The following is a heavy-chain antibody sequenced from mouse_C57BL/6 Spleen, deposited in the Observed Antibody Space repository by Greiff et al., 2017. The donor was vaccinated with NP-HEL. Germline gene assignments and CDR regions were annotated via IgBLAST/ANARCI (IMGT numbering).Heavy chain of an antibody. CDR2: INPNNGGT. J-gene: IGHJ1*03. CDR1: GYTFTDYY. D-gene: IGHD2-2*01. Sequence: VQLQQSGPELVKPGASVKISCKASGYTFTDYYMNWVKQSHGKSLEWIGDINPNNGGTSYNQKFKGKATLTVDKSSSTAYMELRSLTSEDSAVYYCARDLGLRYFDVWGTGTTVTVSS. V-gene: IGHV1-26*01. CDR3: ARDLGLRYFDV.